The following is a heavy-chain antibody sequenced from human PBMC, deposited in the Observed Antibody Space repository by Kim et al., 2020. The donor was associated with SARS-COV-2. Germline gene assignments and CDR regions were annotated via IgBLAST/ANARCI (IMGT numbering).Heavy chain of an antibody. V-gene: IGHV1-69*13. J-gene: IGHJ4*02. CDR1: GGTFSSYA. CDR2: IIPIFGTA. Sequence: SVKVSCKASGGTFSSYATSWVRQAPGQGLEWMGGIIPIFGTANYARKFQGRVTITADESTSTAYMELSSLRSEDTAVYYCARDWYYDSSGQSDYWGQGTLVTVSS. D-gene: IGHD3-22*01. CDR3: ARDWYYDSSGQSDY.